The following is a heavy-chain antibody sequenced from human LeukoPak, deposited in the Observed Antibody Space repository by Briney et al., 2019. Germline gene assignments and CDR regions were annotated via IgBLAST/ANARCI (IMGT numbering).Heavy chain of an antibody. J-gene: IGHJ5*02. V-gene: IGHV7-4-1*02. CDR3: ARGGRWLSSYNWFDP. D-gene: IGHD4-23*01. CDR1: GYTFTSYA. Sequence: GASVKVSCKASGYTFTSYAMNWVRQAPGQGLEWMGWINTNTGDPTYAQGFTGRFVFSLDTSVSTAYLQISSLKAEDTAVYYCARGGRWLSSYNWFDPWGQGTLVTVSS. CDR2: INTNTGDP.